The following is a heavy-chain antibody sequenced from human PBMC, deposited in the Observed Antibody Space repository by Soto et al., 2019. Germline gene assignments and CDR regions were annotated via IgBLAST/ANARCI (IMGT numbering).Heavy chain of an antibody. J-gene: IGHJ6*02. D-gene: IGHD3-22*01. CDR1: GFTFSSYW. Sequence: GGSLRLSCAASGFTFSSYWMSWVRQAPGKGREWGANIKQDGSKKYYVDTGKGRFTITRDNAKYSLFLQMNSLRAEDTVVYFCARFYYDSSGYLPSPYYYYYGMDVWGQGT. V-gene: IGHV3-7*04. CDR2: IKQDGSKK. CDR3: ARFYYDSSGYLPSPYYYYYGMDV.